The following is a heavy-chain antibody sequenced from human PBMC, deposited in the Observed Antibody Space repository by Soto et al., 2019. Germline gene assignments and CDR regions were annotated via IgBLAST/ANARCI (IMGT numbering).Heavy chain of an antibody. CDR1: GGSISSRNG. CDR2: IYHSGST. J-gene: IGHJ4*02. V-gene: IGHV4-4*02. CDR3: ASFTATSDFDY. Sequence: QVQLQESGPGLVKPSGTLSLTCAVSGGSISSRNGWSGVSQPPGKGLAWIGGIYHSGSTNYNPSRERRVTIPVDKSKRQFYLKLSSVTAAGPAVSYCASFTATSDFDYWGQGTLVTVSS. D-gene: IGHD2-2*01.